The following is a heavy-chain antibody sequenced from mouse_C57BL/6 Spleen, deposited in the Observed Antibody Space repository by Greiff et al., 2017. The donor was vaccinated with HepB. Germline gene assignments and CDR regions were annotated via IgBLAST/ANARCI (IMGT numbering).Heavy chain of an antibody. CDR2: ISSGGSYT. CDR3: ARHDYYGSLYAMDY. J-gene: IGHJ4*01. D-gene: IGHD1-1*01. CDR1: GFTFSSYG. V-gene: IGHV5-6*02. Sequence: DVKLVESGGDLVKPGGSLKLSCAASGFTFSSYGMSWVRQTPDKRLEWVATISSGGSYTYYPDSVKGRFTISRDNAKNTLYLQMSSLKSEDTAMYYCARHDYYGSLYAMDYWGQGTSVTVSS.